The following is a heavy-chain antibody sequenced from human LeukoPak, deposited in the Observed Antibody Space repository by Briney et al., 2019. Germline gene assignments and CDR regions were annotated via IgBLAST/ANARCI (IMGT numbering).Heavy chain of an antibody. Sequence: GGSLRLSCSASGFTFSSYGMHWVRQAPGKGLEWVAFIRYYGSNKYYADSVKGRFTISRDNYKNTLYLQMNSLRAEDTAVYYCATPYYYGSGSYWPFDYWGQGTLVTVSS. CDR1: GFTFSSYG. V-gene: IGHV3-30*02. CDR2: IRYYGSNK. D-gene: IGHD3-10*01. J-gene: IGHJ4*02. CDR3: ATPYYYGSGSYWPFDY.